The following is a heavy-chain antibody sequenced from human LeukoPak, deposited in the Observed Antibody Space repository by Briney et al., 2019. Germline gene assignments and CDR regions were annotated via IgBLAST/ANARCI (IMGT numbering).Heavy chain of an antibody. J-gene: IGHJ5*02. D-gene: IGHD1-26*01. CDR3: ARGSGGWFDP. CDR1: GGSISSSNFY. CDR2: IYYSGST. Sequence: PSETLSLTCTVSGGSISSSNFYWGWIRQPPGKGLEWIGSIYYSGSTYYNPSLKSRVTISVDTSKNQFSLKLSSVTAADTAVYYCARGSGGWFDPWGQGTLVTVSS. V-gene: IGHV4-39*07.